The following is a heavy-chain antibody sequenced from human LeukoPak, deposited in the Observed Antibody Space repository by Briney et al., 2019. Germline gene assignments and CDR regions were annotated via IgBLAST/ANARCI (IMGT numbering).Heavy chain of an antibody. CDR2: IYYSGST. J-gene: IGHJ4*02. V-gene: IGHV4-39*01. CDR1: GGSISSSIYY. Sequence: SETLSLTCTVSGGSISSSIYYWGWIRQTPGKGLEWIANIYYSGSTYYNPSLKSRVTISVDTSKNQFSLKLSSVTAADTAEYYCARRDRYYFDYWGQGTLVTVSS. CDR3: ARRDRYYFDY. D-gene: IGHD3-22*01.